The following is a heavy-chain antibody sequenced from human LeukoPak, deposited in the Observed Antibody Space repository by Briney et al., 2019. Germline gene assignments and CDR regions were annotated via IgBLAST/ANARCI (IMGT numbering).Heavy chain of an antibody. J-gene: IGHJ4*02. V-gene: IGHV4-59*01. CDR2: IYYSGST. CDR1: GGSISSYH. D-gene: IGHD6-19*01. CDR3: ASIAVAGPYYFDY. Sequence: SETLSLTCTVSGGSISSYHWSWIRQPPGKGLEWIGYIYYSGSTNYNPSLKSRVTISVDTSKNQFSLKLSSVTAADTAVYYCASIAVAGPYYFDYWGQGTLVTVSS.